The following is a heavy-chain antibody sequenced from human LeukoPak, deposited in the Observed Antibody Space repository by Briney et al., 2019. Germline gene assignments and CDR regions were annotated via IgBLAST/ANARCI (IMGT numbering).Heavy chain of an antibody. D-gene: IGHD3-22*01. CDR3: GGDSSGYYPDY. J-gene: IGHJ4*02. V-gene: IGHV3-7*03. Sequence: GGSLRLSCAASGFTFSSYWMSWVRQAPGKGLEWVANIKYDGSQKYYVDSVKGRFTISRDNAKNSLYLQMNSLRAEDTAVYYCGGDSSGYYPDYWGQGTLVTVSS. CDR2: IKYDGSQK. CDR1: GFTFSSYW.